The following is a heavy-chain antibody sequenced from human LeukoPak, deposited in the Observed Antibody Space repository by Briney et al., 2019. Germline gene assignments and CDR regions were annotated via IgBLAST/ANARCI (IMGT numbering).Heavy chain of an antibody. CDR2: IWYDGSNK. D-gene: IGHD2-15*01. CDR3: AGGCCSGGSCYRSVGY. CDR1: GFTFSSYG. J-gene: IGHJ4*02. Sequence: GGSLRLSCAASGFTFSSYGMHWVRQAPGKGLEWVAVIWYDGSNKYYADSVKGRFTISRDNSKNTLYLQMNSLRAEDTAVYYCAGGCCSGGSCYRSVGYWGQGTLVTVSS. V-gene: IGHV3-33*01.